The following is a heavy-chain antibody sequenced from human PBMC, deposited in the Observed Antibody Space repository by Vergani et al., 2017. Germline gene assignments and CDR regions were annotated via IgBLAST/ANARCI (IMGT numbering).Heavy chain of an antibody. Sequence: EVQLVQSGAEVKKPGESLKISCKGSGYSFTSYWIGWVRQMPGKGLECMGIICPGDSDTRYSPSFQVQVTISADKSISTAYLQWSSLKASDTAMYYCARHSKLLSGGSPNGGAFDIWGQGTMVTVSS. CDR1: GYSFTSYW. V-gene: IGHV5-51*01. D-gene: IGHD2-15*01. J-gene: IGHJ3*02. CDR3: ARHSKLLSGGSPNGGAFDI. CDR2: ICPGDSDT.